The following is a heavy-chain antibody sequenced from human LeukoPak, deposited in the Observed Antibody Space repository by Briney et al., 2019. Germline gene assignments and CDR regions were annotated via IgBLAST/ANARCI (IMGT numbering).Heavy chain of an antibody. CDR1: GYTFTSYG. Sequence: ASVKVSCKASGYTFTSYGISWVRQAPGQGLEWMGWISAYNGNTNYAQKLQGRVTMTTDTSTSTAYMELRSLRSDDTAVYYCARDRPLFRYFDWSPQAAGPDYWGQGTLVTVSS. CDR3: ARDRPLFRYFDWSPQAAGPDY. V-gene: IGHV1-18*01. D-gene: IGHD3-9*01. J-gene: IGHJ4*02. CDR2: ISAYNGNT.